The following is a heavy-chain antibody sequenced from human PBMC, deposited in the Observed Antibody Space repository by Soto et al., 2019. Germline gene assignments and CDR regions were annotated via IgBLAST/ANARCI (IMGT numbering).Heavy chain of an antibody. J-gene: IGHJ4*02. CDR2: ISGYNGDT. CDR1: GYTFTSYG. V-gene: IGHV1-18*04. Sequence: ASVKVSCKASGYTFTSYGISWVRQAPGQGLEWMGWISGYNGDTNYAQKLQGRVTMTTDTSTNTAYMELRSLRSDDTAVYYCARAPQTVAGAGIWYWGQGTLVTVS. D-gene: IGHD6-13*01. CDR3: ARAPQTVAGAGIWY.